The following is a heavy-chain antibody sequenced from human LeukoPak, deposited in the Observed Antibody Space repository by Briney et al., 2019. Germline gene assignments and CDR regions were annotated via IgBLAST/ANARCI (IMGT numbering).Heavy chain of an antibody. V-gene: IGHV1-2*02. CDR1: GYTFSNYY. J-gene: IGHJ4*02. CDR3: ARVRYDYGGKDFDY. CDR2: INPNRGGT. D-gene: IGHD4-23*01. Sequence: ASVRVSCKASGYTFSNYYSHWVRQAPGQRLVWMGWINPNRGGTKSAQKFQGRVTMTRDTSISTVYMDLTRLRTDDTAVYYCARVRYDYGGKDFDYWGQGSLVTVSS.